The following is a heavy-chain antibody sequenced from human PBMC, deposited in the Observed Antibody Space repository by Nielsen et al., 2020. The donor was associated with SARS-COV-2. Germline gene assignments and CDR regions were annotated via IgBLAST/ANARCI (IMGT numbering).Heavy chain of an antibody. D-gene: IGHD5-18*01. CDR1: GYTFTGYY. CDR3: ATAGGYNVRWFDP. V-gene: IGHV1-46*01. CDR2: INPSGGST. J-gene: IGHJ5*02. Sequence: ASVKVSCKASGYTFTGYYMHWVRQAPGQGLEWMGIINPSGGSTSYAQKFQGRVTMTRDTSTSTVYMELSSLRSEDTAVYYCATAGGYNVRWFDPWGQGTLVTVSS.